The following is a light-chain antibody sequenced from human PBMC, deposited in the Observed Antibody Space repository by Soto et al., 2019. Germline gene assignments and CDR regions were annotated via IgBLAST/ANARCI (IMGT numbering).Light chain of an antibody. CDR3: QQYNIWSSIT. Sequence: EIVMTQSPATLSVSPGERATLSCRASQSISSKVGWYQQKPGQAPRLLIYGASTRATGVPHRFSGSGSGTEFTLTISSLQSEDFAVYYCQQYNIWSSITFGQGTRLEIK. CDR1: QSISSK. CDR2: GAS. J-gene: IGKJ5*01. V-gene: IGKV3-15*01.